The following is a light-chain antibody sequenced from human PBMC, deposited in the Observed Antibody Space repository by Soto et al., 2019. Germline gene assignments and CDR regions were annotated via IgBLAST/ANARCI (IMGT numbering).Light chain of an antibody. CDR2: SAS. V-gene: IGKV1-12*01. Sequence: DIQMTQSPSSVSASVGDRVTITCRASQDISTWLAWYQQKPGKAPKLLIYSASSLQTGVPSTFSGRGYGTDFTLTISRLQPGDFATYDCQQANSFPWTFGQGTKVEIK. CDR1: QDISTW. CDR3: QQANSFPWT. J-gene: IGKJ1*01.